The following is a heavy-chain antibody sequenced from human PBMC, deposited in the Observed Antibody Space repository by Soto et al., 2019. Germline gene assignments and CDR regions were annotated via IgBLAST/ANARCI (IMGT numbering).Heavy chain of an antibody. J-gene: IGHJ4*02. CDR2: ISSSSSYI. CDR3: AREPVRYDSSGFDY. V-gene: IGHV3-21*01. CDR1: GFTFSSYS. Sequence: GGSLRLSCAASGFTFSSYSMNWVRQAPGKGLEWVSSISSSSSYIYYADSVKGRFTISRDNAKNSLYLQMNSLRAEDTAVYYCAREPVRYDSSGFDYWGQGTLVTVSS. D-gene: IGHD3-22*01.